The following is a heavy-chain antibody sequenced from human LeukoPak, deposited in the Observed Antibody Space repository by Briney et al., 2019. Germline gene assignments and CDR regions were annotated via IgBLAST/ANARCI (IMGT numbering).Heavy chain of an antibody. CDR2: MNPNSGNT. D-gene: IGHD3-3*01. J-gene: IGHJ5*02. Sequence: ASVKVSCKASGYTFTSYDINWVRQATGQGLEWMGWMNPNSGNTGYAQKFQGRVTMTRNTSISTAYMELSSLRSEDTAVYYCARGRDWRYNWFDPWGQATPVTVSS. CDR1: GYTFTSYD. V-gene: IGHV1-8*01. CDR3: ARGRDWRYNWFDP.